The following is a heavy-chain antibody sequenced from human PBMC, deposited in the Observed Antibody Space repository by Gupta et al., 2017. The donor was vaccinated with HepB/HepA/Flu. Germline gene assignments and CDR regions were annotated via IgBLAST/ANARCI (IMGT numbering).Heavy chain of an antibody. CDR2: IRQDGSDK. J-gene: IGHJ4*02. Sequence: EVQLVESGGALVQPGGSLRLSCAASGFTFSNHWMDWFRQAPGKGLEWVANIRQDGSDKYYVDSVKGRFTISRDNAKNSLYLQMNSLRVEDTAVYYCSRTLDDWGQGTLVTVSS. CDR3: SRTLDD. CDR1: GFTFSNHW. V-gene: IGHV3-7*01.